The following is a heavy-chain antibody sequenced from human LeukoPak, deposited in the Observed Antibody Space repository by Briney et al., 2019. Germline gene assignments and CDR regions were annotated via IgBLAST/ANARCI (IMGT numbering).Heavy chain of an antibody. CDR2: SEGDDSTA. Sequence: GGSLRLSCAASGFTIGRLWMHWVRQAPGKGLVWVSRSEGDDSTATYADSVKGRFTVSRDTAKNTLYLQMNSLRVEDTAVYYCAKLDWLDPWGQGTLVTVSP. CDR1: GFTIGRLW. CDR3: AKLDWLDP. J-gene: IGHJ5*02. V-gene: IGHV3-74*03.